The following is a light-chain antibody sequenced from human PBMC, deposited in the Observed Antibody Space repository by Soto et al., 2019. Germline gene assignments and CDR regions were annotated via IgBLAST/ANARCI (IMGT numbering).Light chain of an antibody. CDR3: QQRSNWPLT. V-gene: IGKV3-11*01. CDR2: DAS. J-gene: IGKJ4*01. CDR1: QSVRSY. Sequence: EIVLTQSPATLSLSPGERASLSCRASQSVRSYLAWYQQKPGQAPRLLIYDASNRATGIPARFSGSGSGTDFTLTIISLEPEDFAVYYCQQRSNWPLTFGGGTKVEIK.